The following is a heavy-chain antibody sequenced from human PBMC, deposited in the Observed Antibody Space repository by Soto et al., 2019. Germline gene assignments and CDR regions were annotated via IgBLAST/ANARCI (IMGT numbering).Heavy chain of an antibody. D-gene: IGHD3-9*01. Sequence: GASVKVSCKASGYTFTSYGISWVRQAPGQGLEWMGWISAYNGNTNYAQKLQGRVTMTTDTSTSTAYMELRSLRSDDTAVYYCPRDLFVREIVTAYYKGMYYFDYWGEGTLVTVGS. CDR2: ISAYNGNT. CDR3: PRDLFVREIVTAYYKGMYYFDY. CDR1: GYTFTSYG. V-gene: IGHV1-18*01. J-gene: IGHJ4*02.